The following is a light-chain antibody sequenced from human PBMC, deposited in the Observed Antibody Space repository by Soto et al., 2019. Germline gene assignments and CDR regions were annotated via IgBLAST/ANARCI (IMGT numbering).Light chain of an antibody. CDR3: CSSGGSPTYV. V-gene: IGLV2-8*01. CDR2: EVS. J-gene: IGLJ1*01. Sequence: QSALTQPPSASGSPGQSVTISCTGTSSDVGGYKYVSWYQQYPGKVPKLMIYEVSKRPSGVPDRFSGSKSGNTASLTVSGLQAEDEADYYCCSSGGSPTYVFGTGTKLTVL. CDR1: SSDVGGYKY.